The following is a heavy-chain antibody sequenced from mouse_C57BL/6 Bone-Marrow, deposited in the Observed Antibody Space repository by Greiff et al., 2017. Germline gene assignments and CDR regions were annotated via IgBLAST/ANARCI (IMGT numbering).Heavy chain of an antibody. Sequence: EVQLQQSGPELVKPGASVKISCKASGYSFTGYYMNWVKQSPEKSLEWIGEINPSTGGTTYNQKFKAKATLTVDKSSSTAYMQLKSLTSEDSAVYYCASTVVAKGWYFDVWGTGTTVTVSS. D-gene: IGHD1-1*01. CDR3: ASTVVAKGWYFDV. J-gene: IGHJ1*03. CDR2: INPSTGGT. V-gene: IGHV1-42*01. CDR1: GYSFTGYY.